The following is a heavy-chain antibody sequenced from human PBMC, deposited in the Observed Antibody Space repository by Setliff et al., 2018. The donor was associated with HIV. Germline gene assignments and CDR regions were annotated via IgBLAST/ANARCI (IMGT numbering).Heavy chain of an antibody. CDR3: ARVSSFNKIIREAFDI. J-gene: IGHJ3*02. D-gene: IGHD3-10*01. CDR1: GYTFTGYF. CDR2: INPNRGDT. Sequence: ASVKVSCKASGYTFTGYFIHWVRQAPGQGLEWMGQINPNRGDTKSHHKFADRLIMSRDTSLTAVYMELTSLRSDDTAVYYCARVSSFNKIIREAFDIWGQGTLVTVSS. V-gene: IGHV1-2*06.